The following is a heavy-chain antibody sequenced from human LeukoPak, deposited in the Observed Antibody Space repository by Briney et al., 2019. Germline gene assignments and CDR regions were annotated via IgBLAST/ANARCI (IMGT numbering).Heavy chain of an antibody. CDR2: INPSGGST. J-gene: IGHJ4*02. CDR3: ARDGNSSSSEY. V-gene: IGHV1-46*01. D-gene: IGHD6-6*01. Sequence: ASVSVPCKASGFTFTSYYMLWVRQAPGQGLEWMGIINPSGGSTGYAQKFQGRVTMTRDTSTSTVYMELSSLRSEDTAVYYCARDGNSSSSEYWGQGTLVTVSS. CDR1: GFTFTSYY.